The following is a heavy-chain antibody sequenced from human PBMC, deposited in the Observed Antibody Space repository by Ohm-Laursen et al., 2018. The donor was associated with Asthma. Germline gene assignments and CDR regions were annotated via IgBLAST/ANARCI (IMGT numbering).Heavy chain of an antibody. CDR3: ASGTNDYGDYRDAFDI. Sequence: SQTLSLTCMVSGDAINREIWWSWIRQHPGKGLEWIGYIYYSGSTYYNPSLKSRVTISVDTSKNQFSLKLSSVTAADTAVYYCASGTNDYGDYRDAFDIWGQGTMVTVSS. D-gene: IGHD4-17*01. J-gene: IGHJ3*02. CDR1: GDAINREIW. CDR2: IYYSGST. V-gene: IGHV4-30-4*01.